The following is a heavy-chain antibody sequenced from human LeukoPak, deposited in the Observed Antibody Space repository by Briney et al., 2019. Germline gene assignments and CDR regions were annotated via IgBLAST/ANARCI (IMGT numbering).Heavy chain of an antibody. CDR3: AKDKGFLTGYFDY. CDR2: IRYDGSDK. V-gene: IGHV3-30*02. CDR1: GFTFSSYG. Sequence: GGSLRLSCAASGFTFSSYGMHWVRQAPGKGLEWVAFIRYDGSDKYYADSVKRRFTLPRDNYKNTLSLQMKSLRPEDTTVYYCAKDKGFLTGYFDYWGQGTLVTVSS. D-gene: IGHD3-9*01. J-gene: IGHJ4*02.